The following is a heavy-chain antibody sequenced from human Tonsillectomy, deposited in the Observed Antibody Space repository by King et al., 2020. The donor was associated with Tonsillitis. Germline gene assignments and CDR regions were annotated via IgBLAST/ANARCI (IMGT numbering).Heavy chain of an antibody. CDR2: ITVNNGNT. CDR1: GYTFTNFG. D-gene: IGHD3-22*01. Sequence: VQLVESGVEVKKPGASVKVSCKASGYTFTNFGINWVRQAPGQGLEWMGWITVNNGNTKYAQQFQGRVSMTTDTYTRTAYMELRNLRSDDTAVYYCARDKDFYDSSGYFRALDIWGQGTIDTVSS. V-gene: IGHV1-18*01. CDR3: ARDKDFYDSSGYFRALDI. J-gene: IGHJ3*02.